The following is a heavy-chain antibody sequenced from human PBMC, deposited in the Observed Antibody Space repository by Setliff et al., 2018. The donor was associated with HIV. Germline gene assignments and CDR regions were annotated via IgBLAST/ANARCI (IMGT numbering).Heavy chain of an antibody. CDR2: IYHTGST. J-gene: IGHJ4*02. Sequence: PSETLSLTCDVSGGSISSFNWWSWVRQSPGKGLEWIGEIYHTGSTNYSPSLKSRVTISVDTSKNQFSLKLTSVTAADTAFYYCARQGVDYGDPNDYWGQGTRVTAPQ. CDR3: ARQGVDYGDPNDY. V-gene: IGHV4-4*02. CDR1: GGSISSFNW. D-gene: IGHD4-17*01.